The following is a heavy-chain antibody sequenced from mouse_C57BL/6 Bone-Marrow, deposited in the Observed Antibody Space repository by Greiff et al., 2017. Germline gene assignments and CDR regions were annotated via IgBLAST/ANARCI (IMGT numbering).Heavy chain of an antibody. Sequence: EVKLMESGGDLVKPGGSLKLSCAASGFTFSSYGMSWVRQTPDKRLEWVATISSGGSYTYYPDSVKGRFTISRDNAKNTLYLQMSSLKSEDTACYYCARHSRWLLTFLCDVWGTGTTVTAPS. CDR2: ISSGGSYT. J-gene: IGHJ1*03. V-gene: IGHV5-6*01. CDR3: ARHSRWLLTFLCDV. D-gene: IGHD2-3*01. CDR1: GFTFSSYG.